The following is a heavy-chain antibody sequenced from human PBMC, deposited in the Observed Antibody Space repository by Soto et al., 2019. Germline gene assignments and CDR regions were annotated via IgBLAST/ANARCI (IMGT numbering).Heavy chain of an antibody. CDR2: IIPIFDTA. V-gene: IGHV1-69*12. CDR1: GGTFSSYA. CDR3: AGHSSGVPGYYYGMDV. Sequence: QVQLVQSGAEVKKPGSSVKVSCKASGGTFSSYAISWVRQAPGQGLEWMGGIIPIFDTADYAQKFQGRVTITEDESTNTAYMEPSSLRSEETAVYYCAGHSSGVPGYYYGMDVWGQGPTVTVSS. D-gene: IGHD3-22*01. J-gene: IGHJ6*02.